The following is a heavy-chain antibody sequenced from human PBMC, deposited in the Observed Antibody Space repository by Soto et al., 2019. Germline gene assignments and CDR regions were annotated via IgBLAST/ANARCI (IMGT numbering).Heavy chain of an antibody. CDR1: GFTVSSDY. CDR2: IYSGGST. J-gene: IGHJ6*02. CDR3: ARDPGDRNGMIV. Sequence: EVQVVESGGGLVQPGGSLRLSCAASGFTVSSDYMNWVRQAPGKGLEWVSVIYSGGSTYYADPVKGRFTISRDNSKNTLYLQMNSLRAEDTAVYYCARDPGDRNGMIVWGQGTTVTVSS. V-gene: IGHV3-66*01. D-gene: IGHD1-26*01.